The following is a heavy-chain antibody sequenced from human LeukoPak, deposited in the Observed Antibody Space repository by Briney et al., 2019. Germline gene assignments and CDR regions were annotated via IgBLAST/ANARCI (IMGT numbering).Heavy chain of an antibody. Sequence: PSETLSLTCTVSGGSISSGSYYWSWIRQPAGKGLEWIGRIYTSGSTNYNPSLKSRVTISVDTSKNQFSLKLSSVTAADTAVYYCARALTAMGASNDAFDIWGQGTMVTVSS. V-gene: IGHV4-61*02. CDR3: ARALTAMGASNDAFDI. J-gene: IGHJ3*02. D-gene: IGHD5-18*01. CDR2: IYTSGST. CDR1: GGSISSGSYY.